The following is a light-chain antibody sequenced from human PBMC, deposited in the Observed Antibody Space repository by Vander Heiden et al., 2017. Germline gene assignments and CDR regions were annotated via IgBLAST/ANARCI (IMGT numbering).Light chain of an antibody. Sequence: LVLTPSPSASASLGTSFTLTCTLSSGHSSYAIAWHQQQPEKGPRYLMKVNSDGSPNKGVGIPDRFSGSSSGAESYLTISSLQAEDEADYHGQAWGTFWVFGGGTKLTVL. CDR3: QAWGTFWV. CDR1: SGHSSYA. J-gene: IGLJ3*02. V-gene: IGLV4-69*01. CDR2: VNSDGSP.